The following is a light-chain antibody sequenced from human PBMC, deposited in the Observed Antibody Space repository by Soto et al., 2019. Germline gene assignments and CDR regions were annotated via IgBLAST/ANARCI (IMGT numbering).Light chain of an antibody. Sequence: EIVMTQSPATLSVSPGERATLSCRASQSVSSNLAWYQQKPGQAPRLLIYGASTRATDIPARISGSGSGTEFTLTISSLQSEDFAVFYCQQYGTSEIIFGQGTRLEIK. V-gene: IGKV3-15*01. CDR3: QQYGTSEII. CDR2: GAS. CDR1: QSVSSN. J-gene: IGKJ5*01.